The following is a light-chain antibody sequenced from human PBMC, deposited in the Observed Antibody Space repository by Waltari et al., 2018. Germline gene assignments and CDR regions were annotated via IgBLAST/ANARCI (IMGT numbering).Light chain of an antibody. Sequence: QPVLTQPPSSSGSPGESARLTCTLPSDINVGNYYIYWYQQKPGSPPRFLLYYKSDPDKGQGSGVHSRFSGSKDASANTWILLISGLQSEDEADYYCMIWPNNVWVFGGGTKLIVL. CDR1: SDINVGNYY. V-gene: IGLV5-37*01. J-gene: IGLJ3*02. CDR3: MIWPNNVWV. CDR2: YKSDPDK.